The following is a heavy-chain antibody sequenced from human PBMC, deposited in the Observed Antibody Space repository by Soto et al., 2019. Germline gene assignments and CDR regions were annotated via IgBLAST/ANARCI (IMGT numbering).Heavy chain of an antibody. D-gene: IGHD5-18*01. CDR1: GGTFGSQG. J-gene: IGHJ4*02. CDR3: ARGAMANFDY. CDR2: FIAMLGTP. Sequence: GASVKVSCKASGGTFGSQGIAWVRQAPGQGLEWMGGFIAMLGTPTYAKKVQGRATISADESLTSSYLKLRSLRSEDTGVYFCARGAMANFDYWGQGTVVTVSS. V-gene: IGHV1-69*13.